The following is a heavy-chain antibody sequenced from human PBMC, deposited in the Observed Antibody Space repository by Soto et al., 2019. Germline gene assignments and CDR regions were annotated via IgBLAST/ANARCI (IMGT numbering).Heavy chain of an antibody. J-gene: IGHJ6*02. V-gene: IGHV1-46*01. CDR1: GFTFTNYF. Sequence: QVQLVQSGAEVKKPGASVKVSCKASGFTFTNYFFHWVRQAPRQGLEWMGIISPYDGSTHYVQSLQGRVPMTSDTSTSTVYMELSSLRSEDTAVYYCARGDGRGSSGFYYYYGMDVWGHGTTVTVSS. CDR3: ARGDGRGSSGFYYYYGMDV. CDR2: ISPYDGST. D-gene: IGHD6-25*01.